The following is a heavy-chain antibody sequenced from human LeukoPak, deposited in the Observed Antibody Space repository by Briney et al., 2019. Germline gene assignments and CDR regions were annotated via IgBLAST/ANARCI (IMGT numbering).Heavy chain of an antibody. CDR3: ARAPGSYYVHGAFDS. J-gene: IGHJ3*02. D-gene: IGHD3-10*01. CDR2: IYYSGST. Sequence: SESLSLTCTASGGSISSYYWSWIRQPPGKGLKWIAYIYYSGSTNYNPSFKSGVSISVDTTKNQSSLRLSYVNAADTAAYYCARAPGSYYVHGAFDSWGQGTMVTVSS. V-gene: IGHV4-59*01. CDR1: GGSISSYY.